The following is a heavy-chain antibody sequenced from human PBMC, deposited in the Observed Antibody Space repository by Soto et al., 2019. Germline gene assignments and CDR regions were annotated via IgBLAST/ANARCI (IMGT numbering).Heavy chain of an antibody. Sequence: PGGSLRLSCAASGFTFSSYAMSWVRQAPGKGLEWVSAISGSGGSTYYADSVKGRFTISRDNSKNTLYLQMNSLRAEDTAVYYCAKGPPYYYDSSGYYYFDYWGQGPLVTVSS. CDR3: AKGPPYYYDSSGYYYFDY. D-gene: IGHD3-22*01. CDR2: ISGSGGST. J-gene: IGHJ4*02. V-gene: IGHV3-23*01. CDR1: GFTFSSYA.